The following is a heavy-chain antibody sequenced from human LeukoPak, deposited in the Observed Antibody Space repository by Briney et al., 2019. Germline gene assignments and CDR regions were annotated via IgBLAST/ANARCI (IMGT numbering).Heavy chain of an antibody. J-gene: IGHJ4*02. Sequence: ASVKVSCKASGYTFTGYYMHWVRQAPGQGLEWMGWIDPNSGGTNYAQKLQGRVTMTTDTSTSTAYMELRSLRSDDTAVYYCAREAPPLGLDKWEPPFDYWGQGTLVTVSS. V-gene: IGHV1-2*02. CDR1: GYTFTGYY. CDR3: AREAPPLGLDKWEPPFDY. D-gene: IGHD1-26*01. CDR2: IDPNSGGT.